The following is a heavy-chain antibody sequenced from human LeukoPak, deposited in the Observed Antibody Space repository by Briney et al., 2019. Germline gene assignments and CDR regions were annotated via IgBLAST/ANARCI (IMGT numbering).Heavy chain of an antibody. CDR2: INHTGST. CDR3: ATYRTGWRPIDY. V-gene: IGHV4-34*01. Sequence: PSETLSLTCAVYGGSFRGYYWSWIRQSPGKGLEWIGEINHTGSTNYNPSLKSRVTISADTSKNQFSLNVTSVTAADTAVYYCATYRTGWRPIDYWGQGTPVTVSS. J-gene: IGHJ4*02. CDR1: GGSFRGYY. D-gene: IGHD6-19*01.